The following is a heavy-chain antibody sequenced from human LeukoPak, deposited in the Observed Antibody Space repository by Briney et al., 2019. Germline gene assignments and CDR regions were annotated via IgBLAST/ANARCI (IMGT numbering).Heavy chain of an antibody. CDR1: GYTFTGYY. CDR3: ARASHYYDSSGYYSPDY. Sequence: GASVKVSCKASGYTFTGYYMHWVRQAPGQGFEWMGWINPNSGGTNYAQKFQGRVTMTRDTSISTAYMELSRLRSDDTAVYYCARASHYYDSSGYYSPDYWGQGTLVTVSS. V-gene: IGHV1-2*02. CDR2: INPNSGGT. D-gene: IGHD3-22*01. J-gene: IGHJ4*02.